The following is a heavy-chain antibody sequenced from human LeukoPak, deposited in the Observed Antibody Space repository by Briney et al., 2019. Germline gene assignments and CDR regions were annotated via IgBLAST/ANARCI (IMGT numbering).Heavy chain of an antibody. J-gene: IGHJ4*02. CDR1: GFTFSSYA. V-gene: IGHV3-33*08. CDR3: ATTDFDY. Sequence: PGGSLRLSCAASGFTFSSYAMSWVCQAPGKGLEWVAVIWYDGSNKYYADSVKGRFTISRDNSKNTLYLQMSSLRAEDTAVYYCATTDFDYWGQGTLVTVSS. D-gene: IGHD1-1*01. CDR2: IWYDGSNK.